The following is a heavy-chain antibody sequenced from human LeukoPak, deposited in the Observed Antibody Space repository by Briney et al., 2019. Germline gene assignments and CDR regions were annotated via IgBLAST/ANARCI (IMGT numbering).Heavy chain of an antibody. J-gene: IGHJ4*02. CDR3: AKELLQMAVAGQCDY. CDR1: GVTFSSYA. CDR2: ISGSGGRT. D-gene: IGHD6-19*01. Sequence: GGSLRLSCAASGVTFSSYAMSWVRQAPGKGVGWVSAISGSGGRTYYADSVKGRFTISRDNSKNTLYLQMNSLRAEDTAVYYCAKELLQMAVAGQCDYWGQGTLVTVSS. V-gene: IGHV3-23*01.